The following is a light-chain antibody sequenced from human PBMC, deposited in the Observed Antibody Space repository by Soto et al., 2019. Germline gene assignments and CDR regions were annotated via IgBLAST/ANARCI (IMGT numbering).Light chain of an antibody. CDR3: QQYGSSLFT. J-gene: IGKJ3*01. CDR2: GAS. CDR1: QSLSSSY. V-gene: IGKV3-20*01. Sequence: EIVLTQSPGTLSLSPGERATLSCRASQSLSSSYLAWYQQKPGQAPRLLIYGASRRASGIPDRFSGSGSGTDFTLTISRLEPEDFVVYYCQQYGSSLFTFGPGTKVDIK.